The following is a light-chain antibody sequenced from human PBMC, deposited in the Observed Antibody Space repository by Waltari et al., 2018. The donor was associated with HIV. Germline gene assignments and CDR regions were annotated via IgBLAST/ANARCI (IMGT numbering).Light chain of an antibody. CDR1: NSDIGTNT. CDR3: STWDDTLHVV. CDR2: RSH. J-gene: IGLJ3*02. Sequence: QSVLTQPPSVSGLPGQKVTISCSGRNSDIGTNTVNWYQQFPGRAPKLVAYRSHQRPSVVPDRFSGSKSGTSASLAINGVQTEDEATYYCSTWDDTLHVVFGGGTKLTVL. V-gene: IGLV1-44*01.